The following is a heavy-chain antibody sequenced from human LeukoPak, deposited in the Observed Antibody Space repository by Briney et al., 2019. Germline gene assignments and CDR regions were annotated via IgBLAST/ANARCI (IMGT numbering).Heavy chain of an antibody. V-gene: IGHV3-33*01. CDR3: ARYVTTVTYFYY. CDR1: GFTFSSYG. CDR2: IWYDGSNK. D-gene: IGHD4-17*01. Sequence: PGRSLRLSCAASGFTFSSYGMHWVRQAPGKGLEWVPVIWYDGSNKYYAVSVKGRFTISRDNSTNTLYLQMNSLRAEDTAVYYCARYVTTVTYFYYWGQGTLVTVSS. J-gene: IGHJ4*02.